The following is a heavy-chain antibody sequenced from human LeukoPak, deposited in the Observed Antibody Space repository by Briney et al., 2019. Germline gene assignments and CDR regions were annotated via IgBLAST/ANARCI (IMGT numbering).Heavy chain of an antibody. CDR2: IYYSGST. CDR3: ARAAYCSSTSALRCWFDP. Sequence: SETLSLTCTVSGGSISSSSYYWGWIRQPPGKGLEWIGSIYYSGSTYYNPSLKSRVTISVDTSKNQFSLKLSSVTAADTAVYYCARAAYCSSTSALRCWFDPWGQGTLVTVSS. CDR1: GGSISSSSYY. V-gene: IGHV4-39*07. J-gene: IGHJ5*02. D-gene: IGHD2-2*01.